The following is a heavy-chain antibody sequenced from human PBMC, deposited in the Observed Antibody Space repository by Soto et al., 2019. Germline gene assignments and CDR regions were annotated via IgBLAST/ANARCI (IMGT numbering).Heavy chain of an antibody. CDR3: ARDHYYFWSGYSKTGAFDI. CDR2: IYYSGST. Sequence: QVQLQESGPGLVKPSETLSLTCTVSGGSVSSGSYYWSWIRQPPGKGLEWIGYIYYSGSTNYNPSLKSRDTISVEASKTQFALKLSSVTAADTGVYYCARDHYYFWSGYSKTGAFDIWGQGTMVTVSS. CDR1: GGSVSSGSYY. V-gene: IGHV4-61*01. D-gene: IGHD3-3*01. J-gene: IGHJ3*02.